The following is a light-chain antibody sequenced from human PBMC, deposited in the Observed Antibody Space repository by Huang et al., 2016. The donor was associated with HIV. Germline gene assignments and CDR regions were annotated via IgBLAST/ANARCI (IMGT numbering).Light chain of an antibody. CDR2: WAS. CDR1: QSVLYSSNNKNY. V-gene: IGKV4-1*01. Sequence: DIVMTQSPDSLAVSLGERATINCKSSQSVLYSSNNKNYLAWYQQKPGPPPKLLIYWASTRESGVPDRFSGSGSGTDFTLTISSLEAEDVAVYYCQQYYRSPWTFGQGTKVEI. CDR3: QQYYRSPWT. J-gene: IGKJ1*01.